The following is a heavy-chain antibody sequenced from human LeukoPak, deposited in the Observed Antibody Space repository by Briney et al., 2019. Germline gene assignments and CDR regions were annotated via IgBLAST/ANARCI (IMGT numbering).Heavy chain of an antibody. CDR1: RFTFSSYW. CDR3: ARDPYSGTYGDTYYYYMDV. D-gene: IGHD1-26*01. Sequence: PGGSLRLSCAASRFTFSSYWMSWVRQAPGKGLEWVSSITSSSTYTYYADSVKGRFTISRDNARNSLYLQRNSLRAEDTAVYYCARDPYSGTYGDTYYYYMDVWGKGTTVTISS. J-gene: IGHJ6*03. CDR2: ITSSSTYT. V-gene: IGHV3-21*01.